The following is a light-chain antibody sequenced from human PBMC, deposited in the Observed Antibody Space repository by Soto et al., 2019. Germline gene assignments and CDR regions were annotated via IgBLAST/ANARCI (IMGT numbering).Light chain of an antibody. Sequence: QSALTQPRSVSGSPVQSVTISCTGTSSDVGGYNYVSWYQQHPGKAPKLMIYDVSKRPSGVPDRFSGSKSGNTASLTISGLQTEDEADYYFCSYAGSYTYVFGTGTKLTVL. CDR2: DVS. J-gene: IGLJ1*01. CDR3: CSYAGSYTYV. V-gene: IGLV2-11*01. CDR1: SSDVGGYNY.